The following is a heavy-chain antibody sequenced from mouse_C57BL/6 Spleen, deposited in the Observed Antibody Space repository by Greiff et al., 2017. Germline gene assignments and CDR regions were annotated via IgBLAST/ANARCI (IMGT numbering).Heavy chain of an antibody. CDR1: GYSITSGYD. V-gene: IGHV3-1*01. CDR2: ISYSGST. CDR3: AREGNYYAMDY. J-gene: IGHJ4*01. D-gene: IGHD2-1*01. Sequence: EVQLQQSGPGMVKPSQSLSLTCTVTGYSITSGYDWHWIRHFPGNKLEWMGYISYSGSTNYNPSLKSRISITHDTSKNHFFLKLNSVTTEDTATYYCAREGNYYAMDYWGQGTSVTVSS.